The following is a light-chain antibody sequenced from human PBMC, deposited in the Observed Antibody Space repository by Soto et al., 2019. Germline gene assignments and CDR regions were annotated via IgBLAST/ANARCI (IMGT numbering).Light chain of an antibody. CDR1: QNIRNW. Sequence: DIQMTQSPSTLSASVGYSSTLTCRASQNIRNWLAWYQQKPGKAPKLLIYDASSLESGVPSRFSGSGSGTEFTLTISSLQPDDFATYYCQQYSTYPWTFGQGTKGDIK. CDR3: QQYSTYPWT. CDR2: DAS. J-gene: IGKJ1*01. V-gene: IGKV1-5*01.